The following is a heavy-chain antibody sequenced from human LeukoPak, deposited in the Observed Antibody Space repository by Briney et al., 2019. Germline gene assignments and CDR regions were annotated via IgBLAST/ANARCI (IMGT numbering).Heavy chain of an antibody. V-gene: IGHV4-4*02. CDR3: ARHPLGRDLLTGYYSFDY. Sequence: PSETLSLTCAVSGGSISSSNWWSWVRPPPGKGLEWIGEIYHSGSTNYNPSLKSRVTISVDKSKNQFSLKLSSVTAADTAVYYCARHPLGRDLLTGYYSFDYWGQGTLVTVSS. CDR1: GGSISSSNW. D-gene: IGHD3-9*01. J-gene: IGHJ4*02. CDR2: IYHSGST.